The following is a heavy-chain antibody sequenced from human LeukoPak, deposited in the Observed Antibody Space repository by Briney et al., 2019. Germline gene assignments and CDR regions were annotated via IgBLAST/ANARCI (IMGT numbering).Heavy chain of an antibody. CDR1: GGTFSSYA. J-gene: IGHJ4*02. D-gene: IGHD5-18*01. V-gene: IGHV1-69*13. Sequence: SVKVSCKASGGTFSSYAISWVRQAPGQGFEWMGGIIPIFGTANYAQKFQGRVTITADESTSTAYMELSSLRSEDTAVYYCARGTAMVTHYFDYWGQGTLVTVSS. CDR3: ARGTAMVTHYFDY. CDR2: IIPIFGTA.